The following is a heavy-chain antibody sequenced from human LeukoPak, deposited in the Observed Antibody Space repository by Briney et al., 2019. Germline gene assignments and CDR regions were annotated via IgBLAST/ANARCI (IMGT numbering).Heavy chain of an antibody. CDR3: ARDLLSNYGYNWFDP. CDR2: IYTSGST. D-gene: IGHD4-11*01. CDR1: GCSISSYY. Sequence: PSETLSLTCTVSGCSISSYYWSWIRQPPGKGLEWIGRIYTSGSTNYNPSPKSRVTMSVDTSKNQFSLKLSSVTAADTAVYYCARDLLSNYGYNWFDPWGQGTLVTVSS. J-gene: IGHJ5*02. V-gene: IGHV4-4*07.